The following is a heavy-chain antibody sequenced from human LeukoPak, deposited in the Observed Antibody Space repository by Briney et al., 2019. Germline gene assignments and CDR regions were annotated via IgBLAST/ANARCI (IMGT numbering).Heavy chain of an antibody. Sequence: GGSLRLSCLGSGFTFSMSAMHWVRQAPGKGLEWVASEEKDGRTEYNADSVKGRFTISRDNSKNTLYLQMNTLTGEDTAVYYCAKSYGPYSSGWYTDYWGQGTLVTVSS. J-gene: IGHJ4*02. V-gene: IGHV3-30*02. CDR3: AKSYGPYSSGWYTDY. CDR2: EEKDGRTE. D-gene: IGHD6-19*01. CDR1: GFTFSMSA.